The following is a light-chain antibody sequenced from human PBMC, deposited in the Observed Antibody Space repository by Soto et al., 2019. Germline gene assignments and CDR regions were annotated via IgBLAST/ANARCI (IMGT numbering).Light chain of an antibody. Sequence: QSALTQPRSVSGSPGQSVTISCTGISSDVGGYNYVSWYQQHPGKAPKLMIYDVNKRPSGVPDRFSGSKSGNTASLTISGLQAEDEADYYCCSYAGSYTLVFGTGT. CDR1: SSDVGGYNY. CDR2: DVN. CDR3: CSYAGSYTLV. V-gene: IGLV2-11*01. J-gene: IGLJ1*01.